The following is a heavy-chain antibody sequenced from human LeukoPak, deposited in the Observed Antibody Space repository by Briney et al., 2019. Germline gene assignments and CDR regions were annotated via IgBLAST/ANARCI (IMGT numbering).Heavy chain of an antibody. CDR1: GGSINTYY. CDR3: ARHTGGIGLDY. D-gene: IGHD1-26*01. J-gene: IGHJ4*02. Sequence: SETLSLTCTVSGGSINTYYWSWLRQPPGKGLEWIGNIYYSGSTKYNPSLRSRVTISLDTPTNQFSLKLSSVTAADTAVYYCARHTGGIGLDYWGQGTLVTVSS. CDR2: IYYSGST. V-gene: IGHV4-59*08.